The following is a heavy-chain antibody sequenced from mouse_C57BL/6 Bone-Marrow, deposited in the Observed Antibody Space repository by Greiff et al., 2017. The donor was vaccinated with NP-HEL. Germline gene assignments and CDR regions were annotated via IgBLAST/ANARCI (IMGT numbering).Heavy chain of an antibody. CDR3: ARGYYGSSPWFAY. CDR1: GYAFSSSW. D-gene: IGHD1-1*01. CDR2: IYPGDGDT. J-gene: IGHJ3*01. Sequence: LQESGPELVKPGASVKISCKASGYAFSSSWMNWVKQRPGKGLEWIGRIYPGDGDTNYNGKFKGKATLTADKSSSTAYMQLSSLTSEDSAVYFCARGYYGSSPWFAYWGQGTLVTVSA. V-gene: IGHV1-82*01.